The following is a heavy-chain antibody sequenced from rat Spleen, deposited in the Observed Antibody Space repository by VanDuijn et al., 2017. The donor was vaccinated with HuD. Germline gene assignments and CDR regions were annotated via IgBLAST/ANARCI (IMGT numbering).Heavy chain of an antibody. V-gene: IGHV2-47*01. CDR2: MWSSGGT. CDR1: GLSLASNS. Sequence: QVQLKESGPGLVQPSQTLSLTCTVSGLSLASNSISWIRQPPGKGLDWMGVMWSSGGTDYHSAFKSRLSISRDTSKNQVLLKMNSLQPEDTGTYYCARHLREASGVMDAWGQGASVTVSS. D-gene: IGHD4-3*01. J-gene: IGHJ4*01. CDR3: ARHLREASGVMDA.